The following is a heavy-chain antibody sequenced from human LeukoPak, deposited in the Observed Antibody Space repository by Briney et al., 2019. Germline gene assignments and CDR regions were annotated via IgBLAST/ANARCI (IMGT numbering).Heavy chain of an antibody. CDR3: ARDAGSGSYFDY. V-gene: IGHV3-30*04. CDR2: ISYDGSNK. Sequence: PGGSLRLSCVASGFTFSSYAMHWVRQAPGKGLEWVAVISYDGSNKYYADSVKGRFTISRDNSKNTLYLQMNSLRADDTAVYYRARDAGSGSYFDYWGQGTLVTVSS. D-gene: IGHD3-10*01. CDR1: GFTFSSYA. J-gene: IGHJ4*02.